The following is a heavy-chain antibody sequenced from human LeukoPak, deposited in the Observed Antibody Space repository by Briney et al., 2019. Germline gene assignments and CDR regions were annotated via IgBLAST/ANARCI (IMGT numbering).Heavy chain of an antibody. CDR1: GGTISSYA. CDR3: ARGSGYSYGSLDY. CDR2: IIPIFGTA. V-gene: IGHV1-69*01. D-gene: IGHD5-18*01. J-gene: IGHJ4*02. Sequence: SVKVSCKASGGTISSYAISWVRQAPGQGLEWMGGIIPIFGTANYAQKFQGRVTITADESTSTAYMELSSLRSEDTAVYYCARGSGYSYGSLDYWGQGTLVTVSS.